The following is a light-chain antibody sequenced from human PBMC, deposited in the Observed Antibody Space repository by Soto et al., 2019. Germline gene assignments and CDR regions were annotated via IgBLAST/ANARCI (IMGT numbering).Light chain of an antibody. J-gene: IGKJ1*01. CDR3: QHYSSNSGT. CDR2: GAS. V-gene: IGKV3D-15*01. CDR1: ESVSDD. Sequence: IVLTQSPANLSVSPGERATLSCRASESVSDDLAWYRQKPGQAPRLLIYGASSRATGIPDRFSGSGSGTAFTLTISSLQPEDFATYYCQHYSSNSGTFGPGTKVDIK.